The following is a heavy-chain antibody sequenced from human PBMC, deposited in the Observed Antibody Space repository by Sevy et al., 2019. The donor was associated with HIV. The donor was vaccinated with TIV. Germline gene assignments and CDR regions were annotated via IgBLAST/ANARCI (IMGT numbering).Heavy chain of an antibody. CDR2: ISEDSRYI. J-gene: IGHJ5*02. D-gene: IGHD2-2*01. CDR3: ARGGTSKQNEDRFDP. CDR1: GFTFRNYN. V-gene: IGHV3-21*01. Sequence: GGSLRLSCAASGFTFRNYNMNWVRQAPGKGLEWVSSISEDSRYIYYAGSVKGRFPISGVNAKTSLFLQMNSLIVEETAVYYCARGGTSKQNEDRFDPWGQGTLLTVSS.